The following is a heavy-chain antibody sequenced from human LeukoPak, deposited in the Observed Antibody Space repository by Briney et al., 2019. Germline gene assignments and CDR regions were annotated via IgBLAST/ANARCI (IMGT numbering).Heavy chain of an antibody. V-gene: IGHV4-38-2*02. CDR2: IYHSGST. CDR3: ARVSYYGSGSFDY. J-gene: IGHJ4*02. CDR1: GYSISSGYY. Sequence: PSETLSLSCTVSGYSISSGYYWGWIRQPPGKGLEWIGSIYHSGSTYYNPSLKSRVTISVDTSKNQFSLKLSSVTAADTAVYYCARVSYYGSGSFDYWGQGTLVTVSS. D-gene: IGHD3-10*01.